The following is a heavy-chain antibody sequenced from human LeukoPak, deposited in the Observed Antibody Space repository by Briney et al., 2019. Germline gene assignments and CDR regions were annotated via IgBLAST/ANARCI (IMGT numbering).Heavy chain of an antibody. V-gene: IGHV3-30*18. CDR3: AKDRATVTTWAVF. CDR2: ISYDGSYK. Sequence: GRSLRLPCAASGFTFSNYGMHWVRQAPGKGLEWMAVISYDGSYKYYADSVKGRFTISRDNSKNTLYLQMNSLRGEDTAVYYCAKDRATVTTWAVFWGQGTLVTVSS. J-gene: IGHJ4*02. CDR1: GFTFSNYG. D-gene: IGHD4-17*01.